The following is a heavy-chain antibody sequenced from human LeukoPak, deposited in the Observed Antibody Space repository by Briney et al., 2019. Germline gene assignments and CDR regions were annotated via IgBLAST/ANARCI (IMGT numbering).Heavy chain of an antibody. CDR1: GFTFSSYG. D-gene: IGHD3-10*01. Sequence: PGGSLRLSCAASGFTFSSYGMNWVRQAPGKGLEWVSSISGSSSYIYYADSVKGRFTISRDNAKNSLYLQMNSLRAEDTAVFYCARSYYYGSGSSFDAFDIWGQGTMVTVSS. J-gene: IGHJ3*02. V-gene: IGHV3-21*01. CDR2: ISGSSSYI. CDR3: ARSYYYGSGSSFDAFDI.